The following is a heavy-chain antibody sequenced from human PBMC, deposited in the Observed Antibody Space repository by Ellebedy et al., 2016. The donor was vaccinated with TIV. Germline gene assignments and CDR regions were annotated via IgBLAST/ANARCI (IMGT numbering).Heavy chain of an antibody. CDR1: GYTFTGQY. CDR3: AIFYRAGDY. J-gene: IGHJ4*02. CDR2: MNPNSGNT. V-gene: IGHV1-8*02. D-gene: IGHD2-8*01. Sequence: ASVKVSXKASGYTFTGQYMHWVRQAPGQRLEWMGWMNPNSGNTGYAEKFQGRVTMTRDTSISTAYMELSSLRSEDTAVYYCAIFYRAGDYWGQGTLVTVSS.